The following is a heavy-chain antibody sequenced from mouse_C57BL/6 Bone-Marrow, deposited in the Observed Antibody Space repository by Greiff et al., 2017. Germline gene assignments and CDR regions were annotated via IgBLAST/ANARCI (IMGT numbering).Heavy chain of an antibody. J-gene: IGHJ4*01. CDR1: GFTFSDAW. V-gene: IGHV6-6*01. D-gene: IGHD2-14*01. CDR2: IRNKANNPAT. Sequence: EVKVEESGGGLVQPGGSMKLSCAASGFTFSDAWMDWVRQSPEKGLEWVAEIRNKANNPATSYAESVIGRFTIARDDSTSSVFLQMSSLIAEDTGIYYCTGTPYYAMDYWGQGTSVTVSS. CDR3: TGTPYYAMDY.